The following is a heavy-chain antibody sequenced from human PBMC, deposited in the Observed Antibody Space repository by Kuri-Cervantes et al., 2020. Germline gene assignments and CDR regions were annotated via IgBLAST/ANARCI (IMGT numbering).Heavy chain of an antibody. CDR2: MNPNSGNT. V-gene: IGHV1-8*02. Sequence: ASVKVSCKASGYTFTSYDINWVRQATGQGLEWMGWMNPNSGNTGHAQKFQGRLTMTRNTSTSTAYMELSSLRSEDTAVYYCAREQAYNDAFDIWGQGTMVTVSS. J-gene: IGHJ3*02. D-gene: IGHD1-1*01. CDR3: AREQAYNDAFDI. CDR1: GYTFTSYD.